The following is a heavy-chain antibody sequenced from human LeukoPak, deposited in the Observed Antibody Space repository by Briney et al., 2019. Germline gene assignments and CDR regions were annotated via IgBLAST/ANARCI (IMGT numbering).Heavy chain of an antibody. CDR1: GFTFSSYA. D-gene: IGHD2-15*01. Sequence: GGSLRLSCAASGFTFSSYAMHWVRQAPGKGLEWVAVISYDGSNKYYADSVKGRFTISRDNAKNSLFLQMNSLRAEDTAVYYCARESVVGGMDVWGQGTTVTVSS. J-gene: IGHJ6*02. CDR3: ARESVVGGMDV. V-gene: IGHV3-30-3*01. CDR2: ISYDGSNK.